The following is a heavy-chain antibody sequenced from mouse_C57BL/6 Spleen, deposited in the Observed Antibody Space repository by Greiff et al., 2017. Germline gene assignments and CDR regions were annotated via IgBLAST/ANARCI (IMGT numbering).Heavy chain of an antibody. Sequence: VMLVESGAELVRPGASVKLSCKASGYTFTDYYINWVKQRPGQGLEWIARIYPGSGNTYYNEKCKGKATLTAEKSSSTAYMLLSSLTSEDSAVYFCARRYDGYFDYWGQGTTLTVSS. D-gene: IGHD2-3*01. J-gene: IGHJ2*01. CDR3: ARRYDGYFDY. CDR1: GYTFTDYY. CDR2: IYPGSGNT. V-gene: IGHV1-76*01.